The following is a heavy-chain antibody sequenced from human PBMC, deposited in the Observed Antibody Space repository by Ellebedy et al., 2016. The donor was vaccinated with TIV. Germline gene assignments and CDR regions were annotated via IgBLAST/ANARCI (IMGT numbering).Heavy chain of an antibody. Sequence: GESLKISCAASGLTFSSFAMSWVRQAPGKRLELVSAIAGSDGGTYHADSVKGRFTISRDNSKDTLYLQMNSLRDEDTAVYYCAKGGWELSPFDYWGQGTLVTVSS. CDR2: IAGSDGGT. V-gene: IGHV3-23*01. CDR3: AKGGWELSPFDY. D-gene: IGHD1-26*01. J-gene: IGHJ4*02. CDR1: GLTFSSFA.